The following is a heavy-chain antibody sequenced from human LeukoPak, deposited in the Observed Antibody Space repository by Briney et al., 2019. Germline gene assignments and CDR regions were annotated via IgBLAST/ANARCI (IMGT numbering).Heavy chain of an antibody. Sequence: GGSLRLSCAASGFTFDDYAMHWVRQAPGKGLEWVSGISWNSGSIGYADSVEGRFTISRDNAKNSLYLQMNSLRAEDMALYYCAKDVGGNYYYYMDVWGKGTTVTVSS. CDR2: ISWNSGSI. J-gene: IGHJ6*03. D-gene: IGHD4-23*01. CDR3: AKDVGGNYYYYMDV. CDR1: GFTFDDYA. V-gene: IGHV3-9*03.